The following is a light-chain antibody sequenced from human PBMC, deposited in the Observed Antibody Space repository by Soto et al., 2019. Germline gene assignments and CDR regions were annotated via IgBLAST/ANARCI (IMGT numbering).Light chain of an antibody. J-gene: IGKJ1*01. CDR1: QSISSW. Sequence: DIQMTQSPSTLSASVGDRVTITCRASQSISSWLAWYQQKPGEAPKLLIYDASSLESGVPSRFSGSGSGTEFTLTISSLQPDDFATYYCQQYNSYWTLGQGTKVDIK. CDR2: DAS. V-gene: IGKV1-5*01. CDR3: QQYNSYWT.